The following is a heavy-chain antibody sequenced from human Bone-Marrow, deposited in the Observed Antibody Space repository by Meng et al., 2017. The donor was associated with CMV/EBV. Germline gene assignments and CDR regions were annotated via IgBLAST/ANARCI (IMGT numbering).Heavy chain of an antibody. Sequence: GESLKISCAASGFTFSSYSTNWVRQAPGKGLEWVSSISSSSSYIYYADSVKGRFTISRDNAKNSLYLQMNSLRAEDTAVYYCARARVVVPAAHYFDYWGQGTLVTVSS. D-gene: IGHD2-2*01. CDR3: ARARVVVPAAHYFDY. J-gene: IGHJ4*02. V-gene: IGHV3-21*01. CDR1: GFTFSSYS. CDR2: ISSSSSYI.